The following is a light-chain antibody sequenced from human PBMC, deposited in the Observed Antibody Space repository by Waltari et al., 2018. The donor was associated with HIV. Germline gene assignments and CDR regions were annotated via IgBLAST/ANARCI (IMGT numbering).Light chain of an antibody. CDR3: QQYYSTPFT. V-gene: IGKV3-15*01. J-gene: IGKJ3*01. CDR2: GAS. Sequence: EIVLTQSPATLSVSPGESVTLSCRASQSINYNLAWYQQKPGQAPRLLIYGASTRATIIPVRFSGSGSGTEFTLTISDLQPEDFAVYYCQQYYSTPFTFGPGTKVDIK. CDR1: QSINYN.